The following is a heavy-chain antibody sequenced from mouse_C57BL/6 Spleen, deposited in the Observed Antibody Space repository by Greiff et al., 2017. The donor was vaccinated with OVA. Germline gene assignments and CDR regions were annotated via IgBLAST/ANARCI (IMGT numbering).Heavy chain of an antibody. V-gene: IGHV1-69*01. CDR3: ARSLITTVVDWYFDV. CDR1: GYTFTSYW. J-gene: IGHJ1*03. D-gene: IGHD1-1*01. CDR2: IDPSASYT. Sequence: QVQLQQPGAELVMPGASVKLSCKASGYTFTSYWMHWVKQRPGQGLEWIGEIDPSASYTNYNQKFKGKSTSTVDNSSSTAYMQLNSLTSEDSAVYYYARSLITTVVDWYFDVWGTGTTVTVSS.